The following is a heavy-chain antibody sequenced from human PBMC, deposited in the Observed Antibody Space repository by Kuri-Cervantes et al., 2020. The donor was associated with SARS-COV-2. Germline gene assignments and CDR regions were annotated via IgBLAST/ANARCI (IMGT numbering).Heavy chain of an antibody. Sequence: SVKVSCKASGGTFSSYAISWVRQAPGQGLEWMGGIIPIFGTANYAQKYQGRVTITADKSTSTAYMELSSLRSEDTAVYYCAATKGYFWSGYSPIDYWGQGTLVTVSS. D-gene: IGHD3-3*01. CDR2: IIPIFGTA. CDR3: AATKGYFWSGYSPIDY. CDR1: GGTFSSYA. V-gene: IGHV1-69*06. J-gene: IGHJ4*02.